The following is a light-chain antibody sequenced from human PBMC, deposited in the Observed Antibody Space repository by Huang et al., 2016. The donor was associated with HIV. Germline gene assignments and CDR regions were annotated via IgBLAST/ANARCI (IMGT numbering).Light chain of an antibody. CDR3: QQLNSYPLT. CDR1: QGISTY. CDR2: ATS. Sequence: IQLTQSPPSLSASVGDRVPITCRASQGISTYLAWYQQKPEKAPKLLIYATSTLQSGVPSRFSGSGSGTHFTLTITNLQPEDFATYYCQQLNSYPLTFGGGTNLEI. J-gene: IGKJ4*01. V-gene: IGKV1-9*01.